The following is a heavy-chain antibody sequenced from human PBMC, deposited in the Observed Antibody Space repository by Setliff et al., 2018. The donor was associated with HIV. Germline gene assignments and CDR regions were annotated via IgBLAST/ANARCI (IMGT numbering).Heavy chain of an antibody. CDR2: IWFDGNKK. Sequence: GGSLRLSCAASRFRSYGMHWVRQAPGKGLEWVAIIWFDGNKKYYADSVKGRFTISRDNSKNTLYLQMNSLRAEDTATYYCAKEFEDLSGAYWGQGTLVTVSS. CDR3: AKEFEDLSGAY. J-gene: IGHJ4*02. V-gene: IGHV3-30*02. CDR1: RFRSYG. D-gene: IGHD3-10*01.